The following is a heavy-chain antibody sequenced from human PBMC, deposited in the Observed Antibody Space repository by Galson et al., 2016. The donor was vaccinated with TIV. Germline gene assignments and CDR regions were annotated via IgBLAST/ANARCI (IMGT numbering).Heavy chain of an antibody. J-gene: IGHJ5*02. CDR2: IRSSGSYT. CDR1: GFTFSDYY. D-gene: IGHD3-16*01. CDR3: ARAVYTFGGVFWFDP. V-gene: IGHV3-11*06. Sequence: SLRLSCAASGFTFSDYYMSWIRQAPGKGLEWISYIRSSGSYTNYADSVRGRFTISRDNAKNSLYLQMNSLRAEDTAVYYCARAVYTFGGVFWFDPWGQGTLVTVS.